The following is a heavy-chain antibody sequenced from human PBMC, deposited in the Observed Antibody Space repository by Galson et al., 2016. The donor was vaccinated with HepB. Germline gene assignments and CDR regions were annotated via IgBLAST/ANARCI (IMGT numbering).Heavy chain of an antibody. J-gene: IGHJ6*02. D-gene: IGHD3-3*01. CDR1: GFTFGDYA. V-gene: IGHV3-49*03. Sequence: SLRLSCAASGFTFGDYAMSWFRQAPGKGLEWVGFIRSKAYGGTTEYAASVKGRFTISRDDSKSIAYLQMNSLKTEDTAAYYCWRDDFWSGYSIYYYYYGMDVWGQGTTVTASS. CDR3: WRDDFWSGYSIYYYYYGMDV. CDR2: IRSKAYGGTT.